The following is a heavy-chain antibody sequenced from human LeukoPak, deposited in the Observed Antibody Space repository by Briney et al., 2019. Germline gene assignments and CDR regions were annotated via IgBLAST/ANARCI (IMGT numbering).Heavy chain of an antibody. CDR1: GFTFSSYS. CDR2: ISSSSSYI. Sequence: GGSLRLSCAASGFTFSSYSMNWVRQAPGKGLEWVSSISSSSSYIYYADSVKGRFTISRDNAKNSLYLQMNSLRAEDTAVYYCARDGDYGDYIDYWVQGTLVTVSS. J-gene: IGHJ4*02. V-gene: IGHV3-21*01. CDR3: ARDGDYGDYIDY. D-gene: IGHD4-17*01.